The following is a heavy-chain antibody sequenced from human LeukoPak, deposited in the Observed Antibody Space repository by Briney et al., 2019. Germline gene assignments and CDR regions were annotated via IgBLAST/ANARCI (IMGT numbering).Heavy chain of an antibody. D-gene: IGHD4-11*01. CDR1: GVSLRGYY. V-gene: IGHV4-34*01. J-gene: IGHJ6*03. CDR2: VNHEGDS. Sequence: KPSETLSLTCAVYGVSLRGYYWSWIRQSPEKGLEWIGEVNHEGDSIYSPSLKSRLTVSVDMSKNQFSLNLRSVTAADTAVYFCARGSNYVSDYYFDVWGKGTTGIVSS. CDR3: ARGSNYVSDYYFDV.